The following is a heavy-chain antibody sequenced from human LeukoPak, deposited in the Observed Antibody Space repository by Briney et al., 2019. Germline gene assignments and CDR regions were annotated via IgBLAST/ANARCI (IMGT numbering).Heavy chain of an antibody. CDR3: ARGSSGYCANGVCSESRRGSSGIDY. J-gene: IGHJ4*02. CDR1: GFTVSSTY. D-gene: IGHD2-8*01. V-gene: IGHV3-53*01. Sequence: GGSLRLSCAASGFTVSSTYVSWVRQAPGKGLEWVSVIYKGGNTYYIDSVKGRFTISRDTSKLQMNSLRAEDTAVYYCARGSSGYCANGVCSESRRGSSGIDYWGQGTLVTVSS. CDR2: IYKGGNT.